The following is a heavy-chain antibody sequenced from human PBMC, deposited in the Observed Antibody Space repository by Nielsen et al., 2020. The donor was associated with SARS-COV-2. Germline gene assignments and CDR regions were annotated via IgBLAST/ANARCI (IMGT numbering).Heavy chain of an antibody. CDR2: ISGSGGST. D-gene: IGHD5-24*01. CDR3: ARDGYNYGGSDYYYGMDV. Sequence: VRQMPGKGLEWVSAISGSGGSTYYADSVKGRFTISRDNSKNTLYLQMNSLRAEDTAVYYCARDGYNYGGSDYYYGMDVWGQGTTVTVSS. V-gene: IGHV3-23*01. J-gene: IGHJ6*02.